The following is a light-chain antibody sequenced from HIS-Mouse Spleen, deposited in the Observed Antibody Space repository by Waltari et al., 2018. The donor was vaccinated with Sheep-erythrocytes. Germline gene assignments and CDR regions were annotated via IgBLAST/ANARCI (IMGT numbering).Light chain of an antibody. CDR1: QDISNY. Sequence: DIQMTQSPSSLSASVGDRVTITCQASQDISNYLNWYQQKPGKAPKLLIYDASKLETGVPSRFSGSGSGTDFTFTISSLQPEDIATYYCQQYDNLLITFGGGTKVEIK. V-gene: IGKV1-33*01. J-gene: IGKJ4*01. CDR2: DAS. CDR3: QQYDNLLIT.